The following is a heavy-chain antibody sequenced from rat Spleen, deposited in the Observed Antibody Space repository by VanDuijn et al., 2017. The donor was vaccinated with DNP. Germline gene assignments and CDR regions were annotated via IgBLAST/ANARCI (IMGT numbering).Heavy chain of an antibody. CDR3: TSRYNSDH. CDR2: ISTSGGST. J-gene: IGHJ2*01. Sequence: EVQLVESGGGLVQPGRSMKLSCAASGFTFSSFPMAWVRQAPTKGLEWVATISTSGGSTYYRDSVKGRFTISRDNAKSTLYLQMNSLRSEDTATYYCTSRYNSDHWGQGVMVTVSS. D-gene: IGHD4-3*01. V-gene: IGHV5-46*01. CDR1: GFTFSSFP.